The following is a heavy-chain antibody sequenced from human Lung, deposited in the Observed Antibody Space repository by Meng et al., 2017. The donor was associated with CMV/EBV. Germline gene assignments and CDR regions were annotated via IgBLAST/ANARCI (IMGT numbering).Heavy chain of an antibody. J-gene: IGHJ4*02. Sequence: QGQLVASGGEVKKPGASVKVPCKASGYTFTNYGITWVRQAPGQGLEWMGWINAYNGDPNYAQTLQGRVTMTTDTSTSTAYMELRSLRSDDTAVYYCARVEVGITSGDYWGQGTLVTVSS. D-gene: IGHD1-26*01. V-gene: IGHV1-18*01. CDR3: ARVEVGITSGDY. CDR2: INAYNGDP. CDR1: GYTFTNYG.